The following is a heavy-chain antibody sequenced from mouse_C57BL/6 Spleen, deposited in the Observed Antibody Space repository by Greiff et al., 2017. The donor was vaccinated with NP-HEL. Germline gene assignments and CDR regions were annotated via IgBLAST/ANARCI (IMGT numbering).Heavy chain of an antibody. CDR1: GYTFTDYE. Sequence: QVQLQQSGAELVRPGASVTLSCKASGYTFTDYEMHWVKQTPVHGLEWIGAIDPETGGTAYNQKFKGKAILTADKSSSTAYMELRSLTSEDSAVYYCTRCPSLGFDYWGQGTTLTVSS. J-gene: IGHJ2*01. CDR2: IDPETGGT. D-gene: IGHD6-2*01. CDR3: TRCPSLGFDY. V-gene: IGHV1-15*01.